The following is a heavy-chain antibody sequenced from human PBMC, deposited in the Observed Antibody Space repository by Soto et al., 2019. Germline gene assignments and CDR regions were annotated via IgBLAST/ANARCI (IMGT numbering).Heavy chain of an antibody. CDR2: ISTSSTI. J-gene: IGHJ4*02. CDR3: AKDRTSWHTWGFDC. CDR1: GFTFSSYS. V-gene: IGHV3-48*01. D-gene: IGHD6-13*01. Sequence: PGGSLRLSCAASGFTFSSYSMNWVRQAPGKGLEWVSYISTSSTIYYADSVKGRFTISRDNAKNSLYLQMNSLRVEDTAIYYCAKDRTSWHTWGFDCWGQGTLVTVSS.